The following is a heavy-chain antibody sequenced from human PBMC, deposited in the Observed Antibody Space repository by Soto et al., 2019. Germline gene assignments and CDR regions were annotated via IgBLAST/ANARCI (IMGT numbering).Heavy chain of an antibody. CDR1: GYTFIDYY. CDR2: IDPNGGGT. D-gene: IGHD3-3*01. Sequence: ASVKVSCKASGYTFIDYYIHWVRQAPGQGLEWMGWIDPNGGGTNYAQKFQDLVTMTRDTSINTAYMELSRLRSDDTALYYCARAYDFWSGYDAFDIWGQGTMVTVSS. CDR3: ARAYDFWSGYDAFDI. V-gene: IGHV1-2*04. J-gene: IGHJ3*02.